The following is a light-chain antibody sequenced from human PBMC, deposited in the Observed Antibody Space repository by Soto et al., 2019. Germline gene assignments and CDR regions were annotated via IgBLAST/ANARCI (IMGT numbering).Light chain of an antibody. CDR1: QSVRTT. CDR2: GAS. V-gene: IGKV3-15*01. Sequence: EIMMNQPPATLAVSPCQRATLSSRASQSVRTTVAWYHQRPGQAPRLLIFGASTRASGVPDRFSGDGSGTDFTLTVTSLHSEDFGIYYCQQYTDWPPTFGQGTKVDIK. J-gene: IGKJ1*01. CDR3: QQYTDWPPT.